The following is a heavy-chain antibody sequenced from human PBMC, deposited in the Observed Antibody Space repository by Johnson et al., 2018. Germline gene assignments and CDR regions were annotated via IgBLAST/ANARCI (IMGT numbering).Heavy chain of an antibody. V-gene: IGHV3-30*03. J-gene: IGHJ4*02. CDR2: ISYDGSNK. D-gene: IGHD3-10*01. CDR3: TRDLSYASGDY. CDR1: GFTFSSYG. Sequence: VQLVESGGGLVKPGGSLRLSCAASGFTFSSYGMHWVRQAPGKGLEWVAVISYDGSNKYYADSVKGRFTISRDNAKNSLYLQMNSLRAEDTAVYYCTRDLSYASGDYWGQGTGVTVSS.